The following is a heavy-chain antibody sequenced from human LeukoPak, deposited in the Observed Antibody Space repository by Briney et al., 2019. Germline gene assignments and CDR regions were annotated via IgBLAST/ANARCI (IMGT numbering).Heavy chain of an antibody. CDR2: IYYSGST. CDR1: GGSITTGSYY. J-gene: IGHJ6*03. V-gene: IGHV4-39*01. CDR3: ANIERYYYYMDV. D-gene: IGHD5-12*01. Sequence: SETLSLTCTVSGGSITTGSYYWGWIRQPPGKGLEWIGSIYYSGSTYYNPSLKSRVTISVDTSKSQVSLKLSSVTAADTAVYYCANIERYYYYMDVWGKGTTVTVSS.